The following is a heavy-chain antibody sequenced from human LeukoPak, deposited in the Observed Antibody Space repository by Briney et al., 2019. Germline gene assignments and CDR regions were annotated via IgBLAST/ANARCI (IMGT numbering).Heavy chain of an antibody. CDR2: SYRGDSR. J-gene: IGHJ4*02. V-gene: IGHV3-53*01. D-gene: IGHD6-13*01. CDR1: GFRVSSTY. Sequence: GGSLRLSCAASGFRVSSTYMTWVRQAPGKGLEWVSISYRGDSRHYSDSVKGRFTISRENAKNSLYLQMNILRAGDTAVYYCARVAAGGKGFDYWGQGTLVTVSS. CDR3: ARVAAGGKGFDY.